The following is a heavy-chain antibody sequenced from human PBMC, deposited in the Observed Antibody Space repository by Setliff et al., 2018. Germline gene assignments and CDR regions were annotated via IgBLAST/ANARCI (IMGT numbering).Heavy chain of an antibody. J-gene: IGHJ4*02. CDR2: IDWYDDK. CDR3: ARIRKGYTGYEGFDY. D-gene: IGHD5-12*01. V-gene: IGHV2-70*17. CDR1: GFSLSTSGMY. Sequence: PTLVNPTQTLTLTCTFSGFSLSTSGMYVSWIRQPPGKALEWLGSIDWYDDKLYSTSLKTRLTISKDTYKKQVVLTMTDMDPMDTATYYCARIRKGYTGYEGFDYWGQGTLVTVSS.